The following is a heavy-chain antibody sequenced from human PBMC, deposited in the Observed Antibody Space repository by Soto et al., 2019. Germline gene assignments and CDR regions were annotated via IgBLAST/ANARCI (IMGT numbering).Heavy chain of an antibody. CDR2: IYYSGST. D-gene: IGHD4-17*01. Sequence: SETLSLSCTVSGGSISSSSYYWGWIRQPPGKGLEWIGYIYYSGSTNYNPSLKSRVTISVDTSKNQFSLKLSSVTAADTAVYYCARDLRYDYGPSGFDYWGQGTLVTVSS. CDR3: ARDLRYDYGPSGFDY. CDR1: GGSISSSSYY. V-gene: IGHV4-61*01. J-gene: IGHJ4*02.